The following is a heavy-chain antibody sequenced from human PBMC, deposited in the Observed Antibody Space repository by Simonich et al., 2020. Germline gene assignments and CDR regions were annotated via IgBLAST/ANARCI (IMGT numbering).Heavy chain of an antibody. Sequence: EVQLVESGGGLVKPGGSLRLSCAASGFTFSSYSMNWVRQAPGKGLEVVSSISSSRSYIDYADSVKGRFTISRDNAKNSLYLQMNSLRAEDTAVYYCARARGDSSSWYFDYWGQGTLVTVSS. V-gene: IGHV3-21*01. D-gene: IGHD6-13*01. J-gene: IGHJ4*02. CDR2: ISSSRSYI. CDR1: GFTFSSYS. CDR3: ARARGDSSSWYFDY.